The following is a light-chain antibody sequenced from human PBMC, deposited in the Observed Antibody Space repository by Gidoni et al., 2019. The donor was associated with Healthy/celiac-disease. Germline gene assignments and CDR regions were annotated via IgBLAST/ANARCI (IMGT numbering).Light chain of an antibody. Sequence: DIVMTHSPDSLAVALGDRATLNCKSSQSVLCTSNNKNYLAWYQQKPRQPPKLLIYWASTRESGVPDRFSGSGSGTDFTLTISSLQAEDVAVYYCQQYYSTPLTFGGGTKVEIK. V-gene: IGKV4-1*01. CDR2: WAS. CDR3: QQYYSTPLT. CDR1: QSVLCTSNNKNY. J-gene: IGKJ4*01.